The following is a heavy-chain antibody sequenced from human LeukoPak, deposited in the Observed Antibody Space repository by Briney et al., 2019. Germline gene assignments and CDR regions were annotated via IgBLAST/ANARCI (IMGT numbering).Heavy chain of an antibody. CDR2: ITSRGEST. CDR1: GFTFSIYA. J-gene: IGHJ4*02. D-gene: IGHD3-22*01. CDR3: ARDRPNYYGSDGHYYRRDGDY. V-gene: IGHV3-23*01. Sequence: AGGSLRPSCAASGFTFSIYAMSWVRQAPGKGLQWVSSITSRGESTWYVDSVKGRFTITRDNSGNTLYLQMHSLRAEDTAVYYCARDRPNYYGSDGHYYRRDGDYWGRGTLVSVSS.